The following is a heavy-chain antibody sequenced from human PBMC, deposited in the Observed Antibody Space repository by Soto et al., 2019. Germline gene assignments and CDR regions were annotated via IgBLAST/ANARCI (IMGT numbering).Heavy chain of an antibody. J-gene: IGHJ5*02. Sequence: PAGSLRLSCAASGFTFSSYAMSWVPQAPGKGLEWVSAISGSGGSTYYADSVKGRFTISRDNSKNTLYLQMNSLRAEDTAVYYCAKSGSGPSGNWFDPWGQGTLVTVSS. CDR2: ISGSGGST. D-gene: IGHD3-10*01. V-gene: IGHV3-23*01. CDR3: AKSGSGPSGNWFDP. CDR1: GFTFSSYA.